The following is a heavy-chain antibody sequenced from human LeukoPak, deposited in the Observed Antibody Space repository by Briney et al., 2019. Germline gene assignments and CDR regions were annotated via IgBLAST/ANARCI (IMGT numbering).Heavy chain of an antibody. CDR1: GFTFSSYE. V-gene: IGHV3-48*03. D-gene: IGHD1-26*01. CDR3: ARGWWQLPFDY. J-gene: IGHJ4*02. Sequence: GGSLRLSCAASGFTFSSYEMNWIRQAPGKGLEWVSYISSSGSTIYYADSVKGRFTLSRDNAKNSLYLQMNSLRAEDTAVYYCARGWWQLPFDYWGQGTLVTVSS. CDR2: ISSSGSTI.